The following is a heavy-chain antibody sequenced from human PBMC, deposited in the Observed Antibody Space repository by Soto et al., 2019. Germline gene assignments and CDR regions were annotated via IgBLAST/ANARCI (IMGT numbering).Heavy chain of an antibody. CDR2: IYWDDDK. D-gene: IGHD3-9*01. J-gene: IGHJ4*02. CDR1: GFSLSTSGVG. CDR3: AHRDYDILTGYSYSFDY. V-gene: IGHV2-5*02. Sequence: QITLKESGPTLVKPTQTLTLTCTFSGFSLSTSGVGVGWIRQPPGKALEWLALIYWDDDKRYSPSLKSRLTITKDTSKNQVVLTMTNMDPVDTAPYYCAHRDYDILTGYSYSFDYWGQGTLVTVSS.